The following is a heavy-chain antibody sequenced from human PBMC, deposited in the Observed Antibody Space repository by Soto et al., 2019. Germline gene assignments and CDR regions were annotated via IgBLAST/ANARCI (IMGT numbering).Heavy chain of an antibody. V-gene: IGHV3-21*01. Sequence: GGSLRLSCAASVFTFSSYSMNWGRQSPGKGLEWVSSISSSSSYIYYADSVKGRFTISRDNAKNSMYLQMNSLRAEDTAVYYCARGIRWELQIYFDYWGQGTLVTVSS. CDR3: ARGIRWELQIYFDY. CDR2: ISSSSSYI. D-gene: IGHD1-26*01. CDR1: VFTFSSYS. J-gene: IGHJ4*02.